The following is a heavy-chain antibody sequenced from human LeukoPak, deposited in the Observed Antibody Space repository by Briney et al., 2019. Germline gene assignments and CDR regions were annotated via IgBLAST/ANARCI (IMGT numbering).Heavy chain of an antibody. J-gene: IGHJ4*02. V-gene: IGHV3-21*01. CDR2: ISSSSSYI. CDR1: GVTFSSYS. D-gene: IGHD4-17*01. CDR3: ARDGDYGDYGPHHDY. Sequence: GGSLRLSCAASGVTFSSYSMNWVRQAPGKGLEWVSSISSSSSYIYYADSVKGRFTISRDNAKNSLYLQMNSLRAEDTAVYYCARDGDYGDYGPHHDYWGQGTLVTVSS.